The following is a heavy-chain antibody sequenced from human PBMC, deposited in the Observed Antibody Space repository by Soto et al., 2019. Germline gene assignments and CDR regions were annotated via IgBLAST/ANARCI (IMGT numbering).Heavy chain of an antibody. J-gene: IGHJ6*02. CDR3: ARSRRGAYSSGWYSPSGYYNYGIDV. D-gene: IGHD6-19*01. V-gene: IGHV5-51*01. CDR2: IYPGDSDT. Sequence: LGESLKISCKGSGDSFTSSWIGWVRQMPGKGLELLGIIYPGDSDTRYSPSFQGQVTISADKSTSTAYLQWTSLKASDSAMYYCARSRRGAYSSGWYSPSGYYNYGIDVWGQGTKVTVSS. CDR1: GDSFTSSW.